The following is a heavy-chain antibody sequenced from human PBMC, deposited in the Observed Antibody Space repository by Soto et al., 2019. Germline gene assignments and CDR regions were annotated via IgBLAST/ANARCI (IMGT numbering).Heavy chain of an antibody. CDR2: IYWDDDK. Sequence: QITLKESGPTRVKPTQTLTLTSVFSGFSLSTSGVGVGWIRLRPGQALEWLAFIYWDDDKRYSPSLKSRLAITKDTARTQVALRMTNMDPVDTGTYYRAHRAGLQGNWDGGYFDSWGEGSVVTVSS. CDR3: AHRAGLQGNWDGGYFDS. D-gene: IGHD1-1*01. J-gene: IGHJ4*02. CDR1: GFSLSTSGVG. V-gene: IGHV2-5*02.